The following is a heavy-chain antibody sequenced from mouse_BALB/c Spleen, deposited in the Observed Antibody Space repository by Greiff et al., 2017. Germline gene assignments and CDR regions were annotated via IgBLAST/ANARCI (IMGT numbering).Heavy chain of an antibody. CDR3: AKNPLYGNYEGWFAY. D-gene: IGHD2-1*01. CDR1: GFSFTSYG. V-gene: IGHV2-5-1*01. Sequence: QVQLQQSGPSLVQPSQSLSITCTVSGFSFTSYGVHWVRQSPGKGLEWLGVIWRGGSTDYNAAFMSRLSITKDNSKSQVFFKMNSLQADDTAIYYCAKNPLYGNYEGWFAYWGQGTLVTVSA. CDR2: IWRGGST. J-gene: IGHJ3*01.